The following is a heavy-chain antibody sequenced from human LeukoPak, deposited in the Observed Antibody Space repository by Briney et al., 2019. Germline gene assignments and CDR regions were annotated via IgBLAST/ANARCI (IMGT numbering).Heavy chain of an antibody. CDR2: ISSSSSYI. V-gene: IGHV3-21*01. Sequence: GGSLRLSCAASGFTFSSYSMNWVRQAPGKGLEWVSSISSSSSYIYYADSVKGRFTISRDNAKNSLYLQMNSLRAEDTAVYYCARDPFITMVRGVIQYSYGMDVWGQGTTVTVSS. CDR1: GFTFSSYS. CDR3: ARDPFITMVRGVIQYSYGMDV. D-gene: IGHD3-10*01. J-gene: IGHJ6*02.